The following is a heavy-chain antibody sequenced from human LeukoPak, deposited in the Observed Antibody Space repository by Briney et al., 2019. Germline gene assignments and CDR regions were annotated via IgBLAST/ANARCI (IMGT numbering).Heavy chain of an antibody. CDR3: ARGYSSGWYGY. V-gene: IGHV4-59*01. D-gene: IGHD6-19*01. Sequence: PSETLSLTCTVSGGSISSYYWSWIRQPPGKGLEWIGYIYYSGSTNYNPSLKSRVTTSVDTSKNQFSLKLSSVTAADTAVYYCARGYSSGWYGYWGQGTLVTVSS. CDR1: GGSISSYY. CDR2: IYYSGST. J-gene: IGHJ4*02.